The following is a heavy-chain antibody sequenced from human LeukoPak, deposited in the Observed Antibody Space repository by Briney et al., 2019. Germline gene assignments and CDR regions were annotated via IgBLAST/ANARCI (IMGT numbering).Heavy chain of an antibody. CDR3: ARTGSGFYYYYYYMDV. CDR2: ISGSGDNT. J-gene: IGHJ6*03. V-gene: IGHV3-23*01. CDR1: GFTFSSHG. Sequence: PGGSLRLSCAASGFTFSSHGMSWVRQAPGKGLEWVSTISGSGDNTYYADSVKGRFTISRDNSKNTLYLQMNSLRAEDTAVYYCARTGSGFYYYYYYMDVWGKGTTVTISS. D-gene: IGHD6-19*01.